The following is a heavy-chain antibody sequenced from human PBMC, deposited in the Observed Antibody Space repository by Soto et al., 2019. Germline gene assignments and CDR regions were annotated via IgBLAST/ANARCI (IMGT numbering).Heavy chain of an antibody. CDR3: AREVREVVGATTAFYYYYRYG. J-gene: IGHJ6*03. CDR2: ISAYNGNT. CDR1: GYTFTSYG. Sequence: ASVKVSCKASGYTFTSYGISWVRQAPGQGLEWMGWISAYNGNTNYARKLQGRVTMTTDTSTSTAYMELRSLRSDDTAVYYCAREVREVVGATTAFYYYYRYGCGKGTGVTVS. D-gene: IGHD1-26*01. V-gene: IGHV1-18*01.